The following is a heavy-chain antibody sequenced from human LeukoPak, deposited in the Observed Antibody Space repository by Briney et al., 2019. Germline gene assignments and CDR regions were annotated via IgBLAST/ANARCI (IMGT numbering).Heavy chain of an antibody. J-gene: IGHJ4*02. CDR3: ARDGYGLDTPMVSTNFDY. D-gene: IGHD5-18*01. Sequence: PGGSLRLSCAASGFTFSSYEMNWVRQAPGKGLEWVAVTSYDGRNKYYADSAKGRFTISRDNSKNTLYLQMNSLRPEDTAVYYCARDGYGLDTPMVSTNFDYWGQGTLVTVSS. CDR1: GFTFSSYE. V-gene: IGHV3-30*04. CDR2: TSYDGRNK.